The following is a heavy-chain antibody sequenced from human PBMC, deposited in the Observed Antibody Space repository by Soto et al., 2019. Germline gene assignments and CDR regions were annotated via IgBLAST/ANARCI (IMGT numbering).Heavy chain of an antibody. D-gene: IGHD1-7*01. CDR1: GDSVSSNSAA. J-gene: IGHJ6*03. V-gene: IGHV6-1*01. CDR3: AETTSLKGYYMDV. CDR2: TYYRSRWYN. Sequence: TLSLTCAISGDSVSSNSAAWNWIRRSPSGGLEWLGRTYYRSRWYNDYAVSVRSRITINPDTSKNQFSLHLNSVTPEDTAVYYCAETTSLKGYYMDVWGKGTTVPVSS.